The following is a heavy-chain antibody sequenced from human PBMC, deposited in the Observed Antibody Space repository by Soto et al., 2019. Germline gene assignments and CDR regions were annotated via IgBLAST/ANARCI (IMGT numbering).Heavy chain of an antibody. CDR2: MNPKNGNT. V-gene: IGHV1-8*01. Sequence: QVQLVQSGAEAKKPGASVKVSCKASGYSFTSSDINWVRQATGQGLEWMGWMNPKNGNTGYAQKFQGRVTMTGNPSIGTAYMELSSLRSDDTAVYYCATGADYYDYWGQGTLVTVSS. CDR1: GYSFTSSD. CDR3: ATGADYYDY. J-gene: IGHJ4*02.